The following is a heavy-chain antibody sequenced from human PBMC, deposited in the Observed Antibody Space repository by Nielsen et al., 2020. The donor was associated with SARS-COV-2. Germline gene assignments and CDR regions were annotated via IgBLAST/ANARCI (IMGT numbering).Heavy chain of an antibody. CDR3: ARDHYGSGSDDAFDI. Sequence: GESLKISCAASVFTFSSYAMHWVRQAPGKGLEWVAVISYDGSNKYYADSVKGRFTISRDNSKNTLYLQMNSLRAEDTAVYYCARDHYGSGSDDAFDIWGQGTMVTVSS. V-gene: IGHV3-30-3*01. CDR1: VFTFSSYA. CDR2: ISYDGSNK. D-gene: IGHD3-10*01. J-gene: IGHJ3*02.